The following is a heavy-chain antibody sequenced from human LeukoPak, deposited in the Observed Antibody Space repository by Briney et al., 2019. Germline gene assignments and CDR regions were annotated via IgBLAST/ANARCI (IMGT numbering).Heavy chain of an antibody. D-gene: IGHD3-9*01. V-gene: IGHV3-23*01. CDR1: GFTFGTYA. Sequence: GGSLRLSCAASGFTFGTYAMTWARQVPGKGLEWVSAITGSGDSTYYAGSVQGRFIISRDNAKNTPYLQMNSLRADDTAVYYCTKALTETAGWFDPWGQGTLVTVSS. CDR3: TKALTETAGWFDP. J-gene: IGHJ5*02. CDR2: ITGSGDST.